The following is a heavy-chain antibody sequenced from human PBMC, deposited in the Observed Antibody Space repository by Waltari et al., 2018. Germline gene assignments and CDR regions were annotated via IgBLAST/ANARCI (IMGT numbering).Heavy chain of an antibody. J-gene: IGHJ4*02. D-gene: IGHD3-22*01. CDR1: GGTFSSYA. CDR2: IIPIFGTA. CDR3: AISTYYYDSSGYYFDY. V-gene: IGHV1-69*01. Sequence: QVQLVQSGAEVKKPGSSVKVSCKASGGTFSSYAISWVRQAPGQGLEWMGWIIPIFGTANYAQKVQGRVTITADESTSTAYMELSSLRSEDTAVYYCAISTYYYDSSGYYFDYWGQGTLVTVSS.